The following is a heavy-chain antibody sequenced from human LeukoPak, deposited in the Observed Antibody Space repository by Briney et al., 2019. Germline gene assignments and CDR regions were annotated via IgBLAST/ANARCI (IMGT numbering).Heavy chain of an antibody. Sequence: ASVKVSCKASGYSFSGYYVHWVRQAPGQGLEWVGSINPNSGDTNYAQIFQGRVTMTRDTSISTAYMELSRLRSDDTAVYYCARGGVNNWFDPWGQGTLVTVSS. CDR3: ARGGVNNWFDP. V-gene: IGHV1-2*02. CDR2: INPNSGDT. J-gene: IGHJ5*02. D-gene: IGHD1-26*01. CDR1: GYSFSGYY.